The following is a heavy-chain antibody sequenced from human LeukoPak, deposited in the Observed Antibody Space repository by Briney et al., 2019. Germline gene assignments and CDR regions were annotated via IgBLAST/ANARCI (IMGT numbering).Heavy chain of an antibody. D-gene: IGHD6-13*01. V-gene: IGHV4-39*01. Sequence: SETLSLTCTVSGGSISSSSYYWGWIRQPPGKGLEWIGSIYYSGSTYYNSSLKSRVTISVDTSKNQFSLKLSSVTAADTAVYYCARQGYSSSWSHIYYWGQGTLVTVSS. CDR2: IYYSGST. CDR3: ARQGYSSSWSHIYY. J-gene: IGHJ4*02. CDR1: GGSISSSSYY.